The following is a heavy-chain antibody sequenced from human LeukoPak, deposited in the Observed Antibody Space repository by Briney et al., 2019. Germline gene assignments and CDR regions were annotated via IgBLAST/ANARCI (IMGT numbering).Heavy chain of an antibody. J-gene: IGHJ4*02. CDR3: ARAGDSSGYYSSSFDY. V-gene: IGHV1-46*01. Sequence: ASVKVSCKASGYTFTSYYMHWVRQAPGQGLEWMGIINPSGGSTSYAQKFQGRVTMTRDTSTSTVYMELSSLRSEDTAVYYWARAGDSSGYYSSSFDYWGQGTLVTVSS. CDR1: GYTFTSYY. CDR2: INPSGGST. D-gene: IGHD3-22*01.